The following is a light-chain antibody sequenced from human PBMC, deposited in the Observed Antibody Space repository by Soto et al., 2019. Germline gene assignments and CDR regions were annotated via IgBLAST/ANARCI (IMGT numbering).Light chain of an antibody. Sequence: EIVMTQSPATLSVSPGERATLSCRASESVSNNLAWYQQKFGQAPRLLIYHASTRATGIPARFSGSGSGTELTLTISSLQSEDFALYYCQQYNEWPLTFGGGPRWRSN. CDR3: QQYNEWPLT. V-gene: IGKV3-15*01. CDR1: ESVSNN. CDR2: HAS. J-gene: IGKJ4*01.